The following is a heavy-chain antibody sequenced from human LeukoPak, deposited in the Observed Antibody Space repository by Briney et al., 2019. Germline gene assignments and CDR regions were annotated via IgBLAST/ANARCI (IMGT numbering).Heavy chain of an antibody. CDR2: INTGNGNT. Sequence: ASVKVSCKASGYTFTNYAMHWVRQAPGQRLEWMGWINTGNGNTKYSQEFQGRVTMTRDMSTSTVYMELSSLRSEDTAVYYCAREITMVRGVTNNWFDPWGQGTLVTVSS. CDR3: AREITMVRGVTNNWFDP. CDR1: GYTFTNYA. J-gene: IGHJ5*02. V-gene: IGHV1-3*03. D-gene: IGHD3-10*01.